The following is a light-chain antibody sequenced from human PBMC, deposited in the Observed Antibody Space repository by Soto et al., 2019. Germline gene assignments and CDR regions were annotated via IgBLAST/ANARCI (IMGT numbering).Light chain of an antibody. V-gene: IGKV3-15*01. CDR2: GIS. CDR3: QQYNDWRT. J-gene: IGKJ1*01. Sequence: EIVMMQSPATLSVSPGERATLSCRASQSVSSDLAWYQQKPGQAPRLLIYGISTRGTGVPARFSGSGSGTEFTHTISSLESEDCAVYYCQQYNDWRTFGQGTKVEIK. CDR1: QSVSSD.